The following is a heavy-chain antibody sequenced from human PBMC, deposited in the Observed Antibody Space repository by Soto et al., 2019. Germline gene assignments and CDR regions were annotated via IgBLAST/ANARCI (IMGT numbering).Heavy chain of an antibody. D-gene: IGHD6-6*01. J-gene: IGHJ6*03. CDR3: ASQEQLGRGHYYYYMDV. Sequence: SETLSLTCTVSGGSISSSSYYWGWIRQPPGKGLEWIGSIYYSGSTYYNPSLKSRVTISVDTSKNQFSLKLSSVTAADTAVYYCASQEQLGRGHYYYYMDVWGKGTTVTVSS. CDR1: GGSISSSSYY. V-gene: IGHV4-39*01. CDR2: IYYSGST.